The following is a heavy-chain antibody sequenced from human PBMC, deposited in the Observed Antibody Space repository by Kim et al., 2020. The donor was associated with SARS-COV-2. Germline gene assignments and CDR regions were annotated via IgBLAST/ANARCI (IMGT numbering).Heavy chain of an antibody. D-gene: IGHD3-10*01. CDR3: ARGGYGSGSYGMDV. CDR2: INHSGST. V-gene: IGHV4-34*01. CDR1: GGSFSGYY. Sequence: SETLSLTCAVYGGSFSGYYWSWIRQPPGKGLEWIGEINHSGSTNYNPSLKSRVTISVDTSKNQFSLKLSSVTAADTAVYYCARGGYGSGSYGMDVWGQGT. J-gene: IGHJ6*02.